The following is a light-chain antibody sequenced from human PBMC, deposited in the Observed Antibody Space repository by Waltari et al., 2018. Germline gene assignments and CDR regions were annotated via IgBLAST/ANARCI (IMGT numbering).Light chain of an antibody. CDR1: SPHSRYI. CDR2: LEGSGSY. CDR3: ETWDSNTLV. J-gene: IGLJ2*01. V-gene: IGLV4-60*03. Sequence: QPVLTQSSSASASLGSSVKLTCTLSSPHSRYIIAWHPQQPGKAPRYLMKLEGSGSYNKGSGVPDRFSGSSAGADRYLTISNLQSEDEADYYCETWDSNTLVFGGGTKLTVL.